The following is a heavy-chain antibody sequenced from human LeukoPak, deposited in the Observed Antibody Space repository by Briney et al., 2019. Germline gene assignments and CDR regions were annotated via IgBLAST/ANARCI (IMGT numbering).Heavy chain of an antibody. J-gene: IGHJ6*03. Sequence: PGGSLRLSCAASGFTVSNYSMNWVRQAPGKGLEWVSSISSGSTYIYYAGSVKGRFTISRDNAKNSLYLQVNSLRAEDTAVYYCAKLNYGDPWYYMDVWGKGTTVTASS. V-gene: IGHV3-21*01. D-gene: IGHD4-17*01. CDR3: AKLNYGDPWYYMDV. CDR2: ISSGSTYI. CDR1: GFTVSNYS.